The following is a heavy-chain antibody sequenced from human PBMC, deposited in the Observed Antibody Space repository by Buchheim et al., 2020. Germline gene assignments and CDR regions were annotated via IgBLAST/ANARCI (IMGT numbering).Heavy chain of an antibody. CDR2: ISYDGRNR. Sequence: QEQLVQSGGGVVQPGRSLSLSCGASGFDFGAYAMHWVRQAPGKGLEWLTVISYDGRNRWYRDSVKGRFTVSRDNSKKSLHLQMNSLRPEDSAVYYCAKDVRLGQLSNLKVYGMDVWGRGTT. CDR3: AKDVRLGQLSNLKVYGMDV. D-gene: IGHD3-16*02. J-gene: IGHJ6*02. CDR1: GFDFGAYA. V-gene: IGHV3-30*18.